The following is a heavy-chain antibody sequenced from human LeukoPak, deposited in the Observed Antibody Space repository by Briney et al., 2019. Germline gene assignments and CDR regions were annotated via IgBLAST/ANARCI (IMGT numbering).Heavy chain of an antibody. Sequence: GGSLRLSCLASGFTFSTDNMHWVRQAPGKGLEWVANIKHDGSEKNCLDSVKGRFTISRDNAQNSLYLQMNGLRVEDSAVYYCTRRLADWGQGTLVTVSS. V-gene: IGHV3-7*01. J-gene: IGHJ4*02. D-gene: IGHD3-16*01. CDR2: IKHDGSEK. CDR3: TRRLAD. CDR1: GFTFSTDN.